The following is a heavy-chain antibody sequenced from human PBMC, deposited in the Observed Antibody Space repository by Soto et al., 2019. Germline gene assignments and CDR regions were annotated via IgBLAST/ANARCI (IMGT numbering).Heavy chain of an antibody. J-gene: IGHJ4*02. V-gene: IGHV3-73*02. CDR3: QAAAGTGGY. CDR1: GFTFSGSA. CDR2: IRSKANSYAT. D-gene: IGHD6-13*01. Sequence: EVQLVESGGGLVQPGGSLKLSCAASGFTFSGSAMHWVRQASGKGLEWVGRIRSKANSYATAYAASVKGRFTISRDDSKNTAYLQMNSLKTEDTAVYYCQAAAGTGGYWGQGTLVTVSS.